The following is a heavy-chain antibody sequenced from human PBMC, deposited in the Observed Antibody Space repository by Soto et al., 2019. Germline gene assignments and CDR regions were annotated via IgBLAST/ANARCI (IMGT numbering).Heavy chain of an antibody. D-gene: IGHD1-7*01. V-gene: IGHV3-23*01. CDR3: AREDNPGITRTALDS. CDR2: VTGSGLST. CDR1: GDSFSTYF. J-gene: IGHJ4*02. Sequence: GGSLRLSCVVSGDSFSTYFMNWVRQAPGKGLEWVSGVTGSGLSTWYADSVKGRFTISRDNAKNSLFLQMNSLRAEDTAVYYCAREDNPGITRTALDSWGQGARVTVSS.